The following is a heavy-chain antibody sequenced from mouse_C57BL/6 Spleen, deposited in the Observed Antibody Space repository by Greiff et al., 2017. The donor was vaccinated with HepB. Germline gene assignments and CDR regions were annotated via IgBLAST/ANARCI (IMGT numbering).Heavy chain of an antibody. CDR2: IYPGDGDT. J-gene: IGHJ1*03. V-gene: IGHV1-80*01. CDR3: ARRYYDYDGYFDV. D-gene: IGHD2-4*01. Sequence: QVQLQQSGAELVKPGASVKISCKASGYAFSSYWMNWVKQRPGKGLEWIGQIYPGDGDTNYNGKFKGKATLTADKSSSTAYMQLSSLTSEDSAVYFCARRYYDYDGYFDVWGTGTTVTVSS. CDR1: GYAFSSYW.